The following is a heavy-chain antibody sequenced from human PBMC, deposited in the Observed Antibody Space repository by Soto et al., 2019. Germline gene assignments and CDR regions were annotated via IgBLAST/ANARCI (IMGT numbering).Heavy chain of an antibody. CDR3: VTEFYHRFES. D-gene: IGHD2-2*01. CDR1: GFSVNTFY. Sequence: EMQLVESGGGLVQPGGSLRLSCEASGFSVNTFYMNWVRQSPERGLEWVSVIYTGDRTLYADSVRGRFTISRDNSKNTLYLQMNSLTAEDTAVYFCVTEFYHRFESWGQGTPVTVSS. CDR2: IYTGDRT. V-gene: IGHV3-66*01. J-gene: IGHJ5*01.